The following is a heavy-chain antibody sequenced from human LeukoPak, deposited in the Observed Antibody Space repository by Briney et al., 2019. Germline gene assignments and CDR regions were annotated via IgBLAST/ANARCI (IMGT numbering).Heavy chain of an antibody. D-gene: IGHD3-3*01. Sequence: SETLSLTCTVSGGSISSSSYYWGWIRQPPGKGLECIGTIYYSGSTYYNPSLKSRVTISVDTSKNQFSLKLSSVTAADTAVYYCARQYYDFWSGYYYYYGMDVWGRGTTVTVSS. CDR1: GGSISSSSYY. V-gene: IGHV4-39*01. CDR3: ARQYYDFWSGYYYYYGMDV. CDR2: IYYSGST. J-gene: IGHJ6*02.